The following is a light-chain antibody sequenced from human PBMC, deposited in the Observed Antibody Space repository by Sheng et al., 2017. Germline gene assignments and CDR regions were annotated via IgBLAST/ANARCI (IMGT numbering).Light chain of an antibody. CDR1: NIGSQS. CDR3: QVWDSSSDHVV. V-gene: IGLV3-21*02. J-gene: IGLJ2*01. Sequence: SYEVTQPPSVSVAPGQTARITCGGNNIGSQSVHWYQQKPGQAPVLVVYDDNDRPSGIPERFSGSKSGNTATLTISRVEGGDEADYYCQVWDSSSDHVVFGGGTKLTVL. CDR2: DDN.